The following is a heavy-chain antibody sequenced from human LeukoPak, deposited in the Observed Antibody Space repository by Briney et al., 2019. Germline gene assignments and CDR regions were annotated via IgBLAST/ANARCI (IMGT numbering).Heavy chain of an antibody. CDR1: GYSFTRYW. J-gene: IGHJ6*04. Sequence: GESLKIPCKCSGYSFTRYWMGWARQMPGKGLEWMGHLYPCDSDTRYSPSFQGQVTISADKSISTAYLQWSSLKASDTAMYHCARHSSGSSSTVPHYMDVWGKGTTVTVSS. D-gene: IGHD2-2*01. V-gene: IGHV5-51*01. CDR2: LYPCDSDT. CDR3: ARHSSGSSSTVPHYMDV.